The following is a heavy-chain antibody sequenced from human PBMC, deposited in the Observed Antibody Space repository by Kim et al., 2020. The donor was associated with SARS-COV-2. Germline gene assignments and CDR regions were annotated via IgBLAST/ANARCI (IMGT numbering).Heavy chain of an antibody. J-gene: IGHJ6*02. Sequence: SQTLSLTCAISGDSVSSNSAAWNWIRQSPSRGLEWLGRTYYRSKWYNDYAVSVKSRITINPDTSKNQFSLQLNSVTPEDTAVYYCARDPIIAARRFIYYYYGMDVWGRGTTVTVSS. CDR1: GDSVSSNSAA. CDR3: ARDPIIAARRFIYYYYGMDV. D-gene: IGHD6-6*01. CDR2: TYYRSKWYN. V-gene: IGHV6-1*01.